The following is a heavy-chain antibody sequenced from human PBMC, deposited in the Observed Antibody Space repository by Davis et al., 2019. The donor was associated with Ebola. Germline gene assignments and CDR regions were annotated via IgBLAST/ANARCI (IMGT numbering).Heavy chain of an antibody. CDR3: ARETMVRGGGFDY. D-gene: IGHD3-10*01. Sequence: GESLKISCAASGFTFSSYWMSWVRQAPGKGLEWVANIKQDGSEKYYVDSVKGRFTISRDNAKNSLYLQMNSLRAEDTAVYYCARETMVRGGGFDYWGQGTLVTVPS. V-gene: IGHV3-7*03. CDR2: IKQDGSEK. CDR1: GFTFSSYW. J-gene: IGHJ4*02.